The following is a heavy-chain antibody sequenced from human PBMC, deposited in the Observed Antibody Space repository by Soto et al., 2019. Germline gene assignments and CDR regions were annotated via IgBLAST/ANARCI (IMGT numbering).Heavy chain of an antibody. CDR2: IHHTGST. CDR1: GASIISENW. CDR3: AKSCEPRRIFAS. V-gene: IGHV4-4*02. J-gene: IGHJ4*02. Sequence: QVQLQESGPGLVKPSGTMSLTCAVSGASIISENWWTWVRQSPGKGLEWSVDIHHTGSTTYNPSLASRVTRSVDRARIHFSLILSSVTAADTALFNWAKSCEPRRIFASWGQGTLLTVST.